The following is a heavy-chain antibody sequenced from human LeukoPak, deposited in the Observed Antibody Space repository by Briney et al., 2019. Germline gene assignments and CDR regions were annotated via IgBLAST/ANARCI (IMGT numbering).Heavy chain of an antibody. CDR1: GGSISSYY. D-gene: IGHD3-10*01. CDR2: IYTSGST. J-gene: IGHJ4*02. Sequence: SETLSLTCTVSGGSISSYYWSWIRQPAGKGLEWIGRIYTSGSTNYNPSLKSRVTMSVDTSKNQFSLKLSSVTAADTVVYYCARDRYYYGSGSFYYFDYWGQGTLVTVSS. CDR3: ARDRYYYGSGSFYYFDY. V-gene: IGHV4-4*07.